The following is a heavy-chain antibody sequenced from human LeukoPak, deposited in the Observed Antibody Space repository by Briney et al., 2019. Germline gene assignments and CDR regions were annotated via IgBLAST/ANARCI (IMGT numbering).Heavy chain of an antibody. CDR2: ISSSGSTI. V-gene: IGHV3-11*04. J-gene: IGHJ5*02. Sequence: SGGSLRLSCAASGFTFSDYYMSWIRQAPGKGLEGVSYISSSGSTIYYADSVKGRFTISRDNAKNSLYLQMNSLRAEDTAVYYCARVRDENWFDPWGQGTLVTVSS. CDR1: GFTFSDYY. CDR3: ARVRDENWFDP.